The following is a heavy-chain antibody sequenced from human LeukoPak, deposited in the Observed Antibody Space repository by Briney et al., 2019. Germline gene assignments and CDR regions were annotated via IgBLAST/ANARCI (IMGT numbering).Heavy chain of an antibody. Sequence: GGSLRLSCAASGFTFSSYAMSWVRQAPGKGLEWVSAISGSGGSTYYADSVKGRFTISRDNSKNTLYLQMNCLRAEDTAVYYCAKGESGWYWAHYYYYGMDVWGQGTTVTVSS. CDR3: AKGESGWYWAHYYYYGMDV. J-gene: IGHJ6*02. CDR1: GFTFSSYA. CDR2: ISGSGGST. V-gene: IGHV3-23*01. D-gene: IGHD6-19*01.